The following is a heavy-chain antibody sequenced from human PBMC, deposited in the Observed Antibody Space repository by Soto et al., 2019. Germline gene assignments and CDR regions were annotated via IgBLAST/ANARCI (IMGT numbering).Heavy chain of an antibody. D-gene: IGHD6-19*01. J-gene: IGHJ5*02. CDR1: GGSIIRSSYY. Sequence: QLQLQESGPGLVKPSETLSLTCTVSGGSIIRSSYYWGWIRQPPGKGLEWIGSFYFGGSTFYNPSLKSRVTISVDTPTPQFSLEVRSVTAADAAMYSCVRHARGWYLQRWFDPWGQGTLVTVSS. CDR3: VRHARGWYLQRWFDP. CDR2: FYFGGST. V-gene: IGHV4-39*01.